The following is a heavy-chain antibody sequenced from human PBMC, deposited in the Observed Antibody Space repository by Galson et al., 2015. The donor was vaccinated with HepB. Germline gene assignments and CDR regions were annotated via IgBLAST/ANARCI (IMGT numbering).Heavy chain of an antibody. Sequence: SLRLSCAASGSTFSDYYMNWIRQAPGKGLEWVSYITSTSYTNYADSVKGRFTISRDNAKNSLYLQMNSLRAEDTAVYYCARMGRWELRDAFDIWGQGTMVTVSS. V-gene: IGHV3-11*06. CDR2: ITSTSYT. CDR1: GSTFSDYY. D-gene: IGHD1-26*01. CDR3: ARMGRWELRDAFDI. J-gene: IGHJ3*02.